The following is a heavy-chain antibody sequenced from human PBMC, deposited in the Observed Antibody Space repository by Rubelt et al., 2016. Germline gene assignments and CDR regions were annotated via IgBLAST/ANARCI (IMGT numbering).Heavy chain of an antibody. J-gene: IGHJ5*02. Sequence: QVQLVQSGAEVKKPGASVKVSCKASGYTFTSYGISWVRQAPGQGLEWMGWISAYNGNTNYAKKVQGRVTITRDMSLRTAYIELSSLRSDDTAVYYCARDKEWLATRGFQNWFDPWGQGTLVTVSS. V-gene: IGHV1-18*01. CDR1: GYTFTSYG. CDR3: ARDKEWLATRGFQNWFDP. CDR2: ISAYNGNT. D-gene: IGHD6-19*01.